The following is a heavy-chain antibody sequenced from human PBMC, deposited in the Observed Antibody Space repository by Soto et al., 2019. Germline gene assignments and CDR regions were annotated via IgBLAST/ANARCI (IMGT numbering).Heavy chain of an antibody. J-gene: IGHJ4*02. Sequence: GGSLRLSCAASGFTFSSYGMHWVRQAPGKGLEWVAVISYDGSNKYYADSVKGRFTISRDNSKNTLYLQMNSLRAEDTAVYYCAKSLYRYSGSYLFDYWGQGTLVTVSS. CDR3: AKSLYRYSGSYLFDY. CDR1: GFTFSSYG. CDR2: ISYDGSNK. D-gene: IGHD1-26*01. V-gene: IGHV3-30*18.